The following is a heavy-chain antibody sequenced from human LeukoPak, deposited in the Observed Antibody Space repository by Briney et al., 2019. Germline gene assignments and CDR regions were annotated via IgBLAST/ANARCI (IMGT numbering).Heavy chain of an antibody. D-gene: IGHD4-11*01. CDR2: ISSSSTPI. V-gene: IGHV3-48*01. CDR3: ARGRNTIDY. Sequence: PGGSLRLSCEASGFTFSTYSMNWVRQAPGKGLEWVSYISSSSTPIYYADSVKVRFTISRDNAKNSLYLQMNSLRAKDTAVYYCARGRNTIDYWGQGTLVTVSS. CDR1: GFTFSTYS. J-gene: IGHJ4*02.